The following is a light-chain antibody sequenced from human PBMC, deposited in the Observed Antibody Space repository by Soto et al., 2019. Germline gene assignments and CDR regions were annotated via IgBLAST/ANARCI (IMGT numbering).Light chain of an antibody. V-gene: IGKV1-39*01. CDR3: QQSYSTPYT. CDR1: QSITSY. J-gene: IGKJ2*01. CDR2: AAS. Sequence: DIQMTQSPSSLSASVGDRVTITCRTNQSITSYVNWYQQKPGKAPNLLIYAASSLQRGVPSRFSGRGSRTDFTLTITNLQPEDFANYFCQQSYSTPYTFGQGTKLEI.